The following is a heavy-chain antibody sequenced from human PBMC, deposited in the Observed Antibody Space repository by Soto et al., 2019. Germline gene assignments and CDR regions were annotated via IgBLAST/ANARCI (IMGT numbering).Heavy chain of an antibody. J-gene: IGHJ4*02. V-gene: IGHV3-7*01. Sequence: GGSLRLSCGASGFTLSNYWMAWVRQAPGKGLEWVANIKQDGSKQDYVDSVKGRFTISRDNVNNSLYLQMSSLRAEDTAVYYCVRDVSPYSYGIYYFEYWGQGTLVTVSS. D-gene: IGHD2-15*01. CDR3: VRDVSPYSYGIYYFEY. CDR1: GFTLSNYW. CDR2: IKQDGSKQ.